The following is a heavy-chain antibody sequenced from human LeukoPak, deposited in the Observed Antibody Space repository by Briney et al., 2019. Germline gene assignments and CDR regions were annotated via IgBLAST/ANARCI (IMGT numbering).Heavy chain of an antibody. Sequence: PGRSLRLSCAASGFTFSSYAMHWVRQAPGKGLEWVAVISYDGSNKYYADSVKGRFTISRDNSKNTLYLQMNSLRAEDTAVYYCAEEQDNWKPNWVGPLRQGTLVTVSS. D-gene: IGHD1-1*01. CDR2: ISYDGSNK. J-gene: IGHJ5*01. V-gene: IGHV3-30-3*01. CDR1: GFTFSSYA. CDR3: AEEQDNWKPNWVGP.